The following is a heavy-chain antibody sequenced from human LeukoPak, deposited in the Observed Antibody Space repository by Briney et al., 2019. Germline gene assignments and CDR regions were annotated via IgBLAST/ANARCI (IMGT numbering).Heavy chain of an antibody. CDR1: GFTFSSYA. CDR2: ISGSGGST. Sequence: AGGSLRLSCAASGFTFSSYAMSWVRQAPGKGLEWVSAISGSGGSTYYADSVKGRFTISRDNSKNTLYLQMNSLRAEDTAVYYCAKSPGYSSGWSFDYWGQGTLVTVSS. V-gene: IGHV3-23*01. J-gene: IGHJ4*02. CDR3: AKSPGYSSGWSFDY. D-gene: IGHD6-19*01.